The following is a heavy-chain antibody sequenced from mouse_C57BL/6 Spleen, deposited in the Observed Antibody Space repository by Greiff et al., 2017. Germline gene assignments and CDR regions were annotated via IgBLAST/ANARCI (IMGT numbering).Heavy chain of an antibody. V-gene: IGHV1-55*01. CDR1: GYTFTSYW. D-gene: IGHD1-1*01. Sequence: QVQLQQPGAELVKPGASVKMSCKASGYTFTSYWITWVKQRPGQGLEWIGDIYPGSGSTNYNEKFKSKAPLTVDTSSSTAYMQLSSLTSADSAVYYCARTPSPYYYGSSSWYFDVWGTGTTVTVSS. CDR3: ARTPSPYYYGSSSWYFDV. CDR2: IYPGSGST. J-gene: IGHJ1*03.